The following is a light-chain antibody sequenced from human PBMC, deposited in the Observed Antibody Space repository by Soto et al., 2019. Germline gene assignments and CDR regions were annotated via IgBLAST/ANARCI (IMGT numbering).Light chain of an antibody. Sequence: NFMLTQPHSVSESPGKTVTISCTRSSGSIASNYVQWYQQRPGSAPTTVIYEDNQRPSGVPDRFSGSIDSSSNSASLTISGLKTEDEADYYCQSYDSIHAVFGGGTQLTVL. CDR3: QSYDSIHAV. J-gene: IGLJ7*01. V-gene: IGLV6-57*03. CDR1: SGSIASNY. CDR2: EDN.